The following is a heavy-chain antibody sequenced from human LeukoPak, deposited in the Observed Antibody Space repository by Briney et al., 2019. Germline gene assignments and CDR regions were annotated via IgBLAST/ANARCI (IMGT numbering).Heavy chain of an antibody. CDR1: GFTARSNY. V-gene: IGHV3-66*01. D-gene: IGHD5-18*01. Sequence: PGGSLSLSCAASGFTARSNYMSWVRQAPGKGLEWVSVIYSGGSTYYADSVKGRFTISSDNSKNTLYLQMNSLRAEDTAVYYCAREGEYSYGLYYWGQGTLVTVSS. CDR2: IYSGGST. J-gene: IGHJ4*02. CDR3: AREGEYSYGLYY.